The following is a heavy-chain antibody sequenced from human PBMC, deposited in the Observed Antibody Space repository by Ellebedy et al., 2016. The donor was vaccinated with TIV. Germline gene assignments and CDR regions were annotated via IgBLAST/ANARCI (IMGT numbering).Heavy chain of an antibody. Sequence: MPSETLSLTCTVSGGSIISNGYSWGWIRQPPGTGPEWIGNIHYTGVTYYNPSLKSRLTMSVDTSKNQFSLQLTSVTAADTAIYYCARRGDSFSKGFAFDVWGQGTMVTVSS. J-gene: IGHJ3*01. CDR2: IHYTGVT. CDR3: ARRGDSFSKGFAFDV. V-gene: IGHV4-39*01. CDR1: GGSIISNGYS. D-gene: IGHD2/OR15-2a*01.